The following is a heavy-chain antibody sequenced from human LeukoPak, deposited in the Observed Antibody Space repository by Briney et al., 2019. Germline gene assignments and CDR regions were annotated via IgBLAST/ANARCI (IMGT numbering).Heavy chain of an antibody. J-gene: IGHJ4*02. CDR2: IREDGTEK. D-gene: IGHD2-8*02. CDR1: GFTLSSYW. V-gene: IGHV3-7*01. CDR3: ATSTGWRFDY. Sequence: GGSLRLSCVASGFTLSSYWMSWVRQAPGKGLEWVANIREDGTEKYYVDSVKGRFTISRDNAKNSLWLQMNRLRVEDTAVYYCATSTGWRFDYWGQGTLVTVSS.